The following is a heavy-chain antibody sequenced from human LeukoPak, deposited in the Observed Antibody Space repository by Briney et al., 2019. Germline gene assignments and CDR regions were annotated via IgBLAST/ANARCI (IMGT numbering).Heavy chain of an antibody. CDR3: ARDFLYYDILTGYLNWFDP. J-gene: IGHJ5*02. V-gene: IGHV3-21*01. D-gene: IGHD3-9*01. Sequence: PGGSLRLSCAASGFTFSSYSMNWVRQAPGKGLEWVSSISSSSSYIYYADSVKGRFTISRDNAKNSLYLQMNSLRAEDTAVYYCARDFLYYDILTGYLNWFDPWGQGTLVTVSS. CDR2: ISSSSSYI. CDR1: GFTFSSYS.